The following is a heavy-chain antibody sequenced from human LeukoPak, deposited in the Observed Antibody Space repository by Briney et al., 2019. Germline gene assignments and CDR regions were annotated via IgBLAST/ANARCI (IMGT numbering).Heavy chain of an antibody. CDR1: GGSIRNSSFY. CDR3: ARSKGSSGYYLAGIENDY. V-gene: IGHV4-39*01. Sequence: SETLSLTCAVSGGSIRNSSFYWGWIRQPPGKGLEWIASIYNSGTTYYNPSIKSRITIFVDTSKNQVSLKLRSVTAADTAVYYCARSKGSSGYYLAGIENDYWGQGTLVTVSS. J-gene: IGHJ4*02. CDR2: IYNSGTT. D-gene: IGHD3-22*01.